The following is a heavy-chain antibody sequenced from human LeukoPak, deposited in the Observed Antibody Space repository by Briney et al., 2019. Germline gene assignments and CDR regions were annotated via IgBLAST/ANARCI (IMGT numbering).Heavy chain of an antibody. D-gene: IGHD2-2*01. CDR1: GFTFSSYA. CDR3: ASHPTYCSSTSCYLPGSYFDY. CDR2: ISGSGGST. V-gene: IGHV3-23*01. J-gene: IGHJ4*02. Sequence: GGSLRLSCAASGFTFSSYAMSWVRQAPGKGLEWVSAISGSGGSTYYADSVKGRFTISRDNSKNMLYLQMNSLRAEDTAVYYCASHPTYCSSTSCYLPGSYFDYWGQGTLVTVSS.